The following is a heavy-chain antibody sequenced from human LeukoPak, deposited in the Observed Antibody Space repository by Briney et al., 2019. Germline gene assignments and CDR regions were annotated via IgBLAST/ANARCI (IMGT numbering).Heavy chain of an antibody. CDR3: ARSGDYGDGVLDY. D-gene: IGHD4-17*01. CDR1: GYTFTGYY. Sequence: ASVKVSCKASGYTFTGYYMHWVRQAPGQGLEWMGWINPNSGGTNYAQKFQGRVTMTRDTYISTAYMELSRLRSDDTAVYYCARSGDYGDGVLDYWGQGTLVTVSS. V-gene: IGHV1-2*02. J-gene: IGHJ4*02. CDR2: INPNSGGT.